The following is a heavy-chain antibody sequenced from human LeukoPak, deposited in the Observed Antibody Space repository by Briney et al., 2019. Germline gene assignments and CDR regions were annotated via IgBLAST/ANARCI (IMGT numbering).Heavy chain of an antibody. CDR3: ARAGVGLFFDS. CDR2: INHSGST. J-gene: IGHJ4*02. CDR1: GGSFSGYY. Sequence: SETLSLTCAVYGGSFSGYYWSWIRQPPGRGLEWIGEINHSGSTNYNPSLKSRVTISVDTSKNQFSLKLSSVTAADTAVYYCARAGVGLFFDSWGQGTLVTVSS. D-gene: IGHD2-21*01. V-gene: IGHV4-34*01.